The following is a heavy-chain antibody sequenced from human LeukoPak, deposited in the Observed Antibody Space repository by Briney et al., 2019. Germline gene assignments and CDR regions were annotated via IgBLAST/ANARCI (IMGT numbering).Heavy chain of an antibody. Sequence: SETLSLTCAVYGGSFSGNYWSWIRQPPGKGLEWIGEINHSGSTNYNPSLKSRVTISVDTSKNQFSLKLSSVTAADTAVYYCARDTYQLLLAGDYGMDVWGQGTTVTVSS. CDR1: GGSFSGNY. D-gene: IGHD2-2*01. CDR2: INHSGST. CDR3: ARDTYQLLLAGDYGMDV. J-gene: IGHJ6*02. V-gene: IGHV4-34*01.